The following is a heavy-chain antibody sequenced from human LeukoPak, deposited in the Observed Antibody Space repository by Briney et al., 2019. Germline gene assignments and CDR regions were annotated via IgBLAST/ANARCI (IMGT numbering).Heavy chain of an antibody. V-gene: IGHV3-7*01. Sequence: GGSLRLSCAASGFTFSSYWMSWVRQAPGKGLEWVANIKEDGSGIYYVDSVEGRFTISRDNARNSLYLQMNSLRAGDTAVYYCARGGSTYGGNSHFDYWGQGTLVTVSS. D-gene: IGHD4-23*01. CDR3: ARGGSTYGGNSHFDY. CDR2: IKEDGSGI. CDR1: GFTFSSYW. J-gene: IGHJ4*02.